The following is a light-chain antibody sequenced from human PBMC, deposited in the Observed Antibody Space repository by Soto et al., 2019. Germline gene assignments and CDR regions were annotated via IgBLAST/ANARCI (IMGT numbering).Light chain of an antibody. CDR3: SSYTISSSYV. CDR2: DVS. Sequence: QSALTQPASVSGSLGQSITISCTGTSSDVGGYNYVSWYQQHPGKAPKLMIYDVSNRPSGVSNRFSGSKSGNTASLTISGLQAEDEADYYCSSYTISSSYVFGTGTKLTVL. V-gene: IGLV2-14*01. CDR1: SSDVGGYNY. J-gene: IGLJ1*01.